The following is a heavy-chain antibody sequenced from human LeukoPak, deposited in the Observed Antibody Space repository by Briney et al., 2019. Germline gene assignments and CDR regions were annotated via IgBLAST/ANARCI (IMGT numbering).Heavy chain of an antibody. Sequence: SVKVSCKASGGTFSSYAISWVRQAPGQGLEWMGRIIPIFGTANYAQKFQGGVTITTDESTSTAYMELSSLRSEDTAVYYCARDGITIFGVVKDPFDYWGQGTLVTVSS. J-gene: IGHJ4*02. CDR2: IIPIFGTA. D-gene: IGHD3-3*01. CDR3: ARDGITIFGVVKDPFDY. V-gene: IGHV1-69*05. CDR1: GGTFSSYA.